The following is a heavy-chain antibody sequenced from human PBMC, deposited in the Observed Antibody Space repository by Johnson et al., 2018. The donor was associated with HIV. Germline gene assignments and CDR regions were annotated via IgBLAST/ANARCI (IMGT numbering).Heavy chain of an antibody. CDR1: GFTFSDAS. CDR2: IKSKTDGGTT. D-gene: IGHD1-26*01. J-gene: IGHJ3*02. V-gene: IGHV3-15*01. Sequence: VLLVESGGGLVQPGGSLRLSCTASGFTFSDASMSWVRQAPGKGLEWVGRIKSKTDGGTTDYAAPVKGGFTISRDDSKDTVYLQMHSLRAEDTAVYYCARDRQSGGGDADAFDIWGQGTMVTVSS. CDR3: ARDRQSGGGDADAFDI.